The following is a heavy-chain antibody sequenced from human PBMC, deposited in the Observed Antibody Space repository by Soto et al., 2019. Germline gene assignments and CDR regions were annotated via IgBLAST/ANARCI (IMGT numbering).Heavy chain of an antibody. J-gene: IGHJ4*02. CDR3: AKEVQKYDFWGPPHGFDY. D-gene: IGHD3-3*01. CDR2: ISGSGGST. CDR1: GFTFSSYA. V-gene: IGHV3-23*01. Sequence: GGSLRLSCAASGFTFSSYAMSWVRQAPGKGLEWVSAISGSGGSTYYADSVKGRFTISRDNSKNTLYLQMNSLRAEDTAVYYCAKEVQKYDFWGPPHGFDYWGQGTLVTVSS.